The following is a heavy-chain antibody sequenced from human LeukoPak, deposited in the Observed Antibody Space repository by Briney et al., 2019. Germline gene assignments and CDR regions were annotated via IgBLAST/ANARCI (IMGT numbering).Heavy chain of an antibody. Sequence: SVKVSCKASGGTFSSYTISWVRQAPGQGLEWMGRIIPILGIANYAQKFQGRVTITADESTSTAYMELSSLRSEDTAVYYCAGQLWTNYNWFDPWGQGTLVTVSS. CDR3: AGQLWTNYNWFDP. CDR1: GGTFSSYT. CDR2: IIPILGIA. V-gene: IGHV1-69*02. D-gene: IGHD5-18*01. J-gene: IGHJ5*02.